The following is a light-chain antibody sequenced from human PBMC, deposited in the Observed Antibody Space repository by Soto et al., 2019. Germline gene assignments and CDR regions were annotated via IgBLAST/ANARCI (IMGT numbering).Light chain of an antibody. CDR2: EVS. CDR3: SSYTSTSPVV. V-gene: IGLV2-14*01. Sequence: QSVLTQPASVSGSPGQSITISCTGTSSDVGGYNYVSWYQQLPGKAPKLMIYEVSNRPSGVSNRFSGSKSGNTASLTISGLHTEDEADYYCSSYTSTSPVVFGGGTQLTVL. CDR1: SSDVGGYNY. J-gene: IGLJ3*02.